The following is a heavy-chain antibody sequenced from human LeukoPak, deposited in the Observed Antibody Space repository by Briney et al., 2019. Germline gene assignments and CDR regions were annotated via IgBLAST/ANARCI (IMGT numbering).Heavy chain of an antibody. V-gene: IGHV4-59*01. D-gene: IGHD6-13*01. CDR3: ARHSAHSSTSDAFDI. Sequence: SETLSLTCTVSGGPISSYYWTWLRQPPGKGLEWIGYIYYSGSTNYSPSLKSRVTISVDTSKNHFSLKLSSVTAADTAMYYCARHSAHSSTSDAFDIWGQGTMVTVSS. CDR2: IYYSGST. CDR1: GGPISSYY. J-gene: IGHJ3*02.